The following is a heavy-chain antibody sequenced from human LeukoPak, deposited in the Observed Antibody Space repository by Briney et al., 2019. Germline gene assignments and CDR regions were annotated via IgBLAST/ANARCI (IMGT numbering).Heavy chain of an antibody. D-gene: IGHD1-20*01. J-gene: IGHJ4*02. Sequence: PGGSLRLSCAASGFAFSTYAMSWVRQAPGKGLEWVSAVSGSGGSTYYADSEKGRFTISRDNSKNTLYLQMDSLRAEDTAVYYCAKDRLTGTPYYFDYWGQGTLVTVSS. V-gene: IGHV3-23*01. CDR1: GFAFSTYA. CDR3: AKDRLTGTPYYFDY. CDR2: VSGSGGST.